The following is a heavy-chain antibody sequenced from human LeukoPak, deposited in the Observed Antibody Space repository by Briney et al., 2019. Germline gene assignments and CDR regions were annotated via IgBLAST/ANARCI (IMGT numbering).Heavy chain of an antibody. CDR2: ITSSGRII. CDR1: GFTFSSYE. J-gene: IGHJ6*02. V-gene: IGHV3-48*03. Sequence: GGSLRLSCAASGFTFSSYEMNWLRQAPGRGREWVTYITSSGRIIYYADSVKGRFTISRDNAKNSLYLQMNSLRAEDTAVYYCASTGGYGSGTYDYYYFGMDVWGQGTTVTVSS. CDR3: ASTGGYGSGTYDYYYFGMDV. D-gene: IGHD3-10*01.